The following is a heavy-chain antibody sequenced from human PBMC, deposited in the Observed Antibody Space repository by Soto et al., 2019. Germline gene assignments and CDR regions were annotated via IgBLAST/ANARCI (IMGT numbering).Heavy chain of an antibody. V-gene: IGHV3-11*06. D-gene: IGHD2-2*01. CDR1: GFTFSDYY. Sequence: QVQLVESGGGLVQPGGSLRVSCAASGFTFSDYYMSWVRQAPGKGLEWVSYVSGSRSDTKYADSVKGRFTISRDNAKNSLYLQMNSLRAEDTAVYCARGADTSFPFDYWGQGTLVTVSS. CDR3: ARGADTSFPFDY. CDR2: VSGSRSDT. J-gene: IGHJ4*02.